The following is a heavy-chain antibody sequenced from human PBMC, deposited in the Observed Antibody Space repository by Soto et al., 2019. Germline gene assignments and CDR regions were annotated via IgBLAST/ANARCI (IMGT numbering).Heavy chain of an antibody. CDR3: GRGRNWKLDY. V-gene: IGHV4-31*03. CDR1: GGSISSGGYY. J-gene: IGHJ4*02. CDR2: TFYSGST. Sequence: SETLSLTCSVSGGSISSGGYYWSWIRQHPGKGLEWIGYTFYSGSTHYNPSLKSRITISVDTSMNQFSLRLSSVTAADTAVYYCGRGRNWKLDYWGQGTLVTVSS. D-gene: IGHD1-20*01.